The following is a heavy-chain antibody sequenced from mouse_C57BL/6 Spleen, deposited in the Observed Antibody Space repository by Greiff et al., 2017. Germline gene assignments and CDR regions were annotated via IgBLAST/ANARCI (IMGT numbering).Heavy chain of an antibody. D-gene: IGHD1-1*01. CDR2: IDPKSGGT. Sequence: QVQLKQPGAELVKPGASVKLSCKASGYTFTSYWMHWVKQRPGRGLEWIGRIDPKSGGTKYNEKFKSKATLTVDKPSSTAYMQLSSLTSEDSAVYYWSSRDGSSYNYYALGYWGPGTSVTVS. J-gene: IGHJ4*01. CDR1: GYTFTSYW. V-gene: IGHV1-62-3*01. CDR3: SSRDGSSYNYYALGY.